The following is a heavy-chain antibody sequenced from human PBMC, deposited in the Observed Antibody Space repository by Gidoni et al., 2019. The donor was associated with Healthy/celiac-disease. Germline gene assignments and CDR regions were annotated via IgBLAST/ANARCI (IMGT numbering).Heavy chain of an antibody. D-gene: IGHD4-17*01. Sequence: QVTLKESGPVLVKPPETLTLTCTVSGFSLSNARMGVSWIRQPPGKALAWLAHIFSNDEKSYSTSLKSRLTISKDTSKSQVVLTMTNMDPVDTATYYCAFSGDYGGYWGQGTLVTVSS. J-gene: IGHJ4*02. V-gene: IGHV2-26*01. CDR3: AFSGDYGGY. CDR2: IFSNDEK. CDR1: GFSLSNARMG.